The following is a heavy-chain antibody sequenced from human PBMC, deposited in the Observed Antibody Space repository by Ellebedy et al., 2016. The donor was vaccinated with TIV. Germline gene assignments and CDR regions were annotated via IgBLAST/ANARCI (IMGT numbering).Heavy chain of an antibody. Sequence: GESLKISCAASGFSFSSYWMHWVRQAPGKGLVWVSRINNDGSASSYAESVEGRFTISRDNAKNTLYLQMNSLRAEDTAVYYCAQQRGYSFGQYYFDNWGQGTLVTVSS. V-gene: IGHV3-74*01. J-gene: IGHJ4*02. D-gene: IGHD5-18*01. CDR3: AQQRGYSFGQYYFDN. CDR1: GFSFSSYW. CDR2: INNDGSAS.